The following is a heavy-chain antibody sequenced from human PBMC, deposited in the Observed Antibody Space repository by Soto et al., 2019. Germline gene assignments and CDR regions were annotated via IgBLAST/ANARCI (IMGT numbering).Heavy chain of an antibody. Sequence: PGGSLRLSCAASGFTFDEYALTWVRQAPGKGLEWVAGINWNGGSKGYADSVKGRFTISRGNAKSSLYLQMNNLRAEDTAFYFCARATQSYYDTSGYYSYVHWGQGAQVTVSS. CDR2: INWNGGSK. D-gene: IGHD3-22*01. V-gene: IGHV3-20*04. J-gene: IGHJ4*02. CDR1: GFTFDEYA. CDR3: ARATQSYYDTSGYYSYVH.